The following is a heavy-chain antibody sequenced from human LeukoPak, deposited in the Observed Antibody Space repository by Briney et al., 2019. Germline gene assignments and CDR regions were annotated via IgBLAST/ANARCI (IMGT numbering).Heavy chain of an antibody. V-gene: IGHV7-4-1*02. J-gene: IGHJ4*02. CDR1: GYTFTGYY. CDR3: ARAQEQQLAKY. Sequence: ASVKVSCKASGYTFTGYYMHWVRQAPGQGLEWMGWINTNTGNPTYAQGFTGRFVFSLDTSVSTAYLQISSLKAEDTAVYYCARAQEQQLAKYWGQGTLVTVSS. D-gene: IGHD6-13*01. CDR2: INTNTGNP.